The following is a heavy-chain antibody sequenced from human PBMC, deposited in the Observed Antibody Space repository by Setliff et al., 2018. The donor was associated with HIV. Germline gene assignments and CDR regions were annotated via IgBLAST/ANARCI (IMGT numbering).Heavy chain of an antibody. V-gene: IGHV1-69-2*01. CDR1: GNTFTDFY. D-gene: IGHD2-15*01. Sequence: GASVKVSCKASGNTFTDFYIHWMQQAPGKGLEWMGRVDPEDGETLYAERFQGRVTITADTCTKTAYLDVTRLRPEDTAVYYCATDVDRHCRGNSCYSGYGNYYYGLEFWGQGTTVTVSS. J-gene: IGHJ6*02. CDR3: ATDVDRHCRGNSCYSGYGNYYYGLEF. CDR2: VDPEDGET.